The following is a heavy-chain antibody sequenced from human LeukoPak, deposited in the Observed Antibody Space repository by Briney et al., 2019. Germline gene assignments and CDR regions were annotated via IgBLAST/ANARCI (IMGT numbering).Heavy chain of an antibody. CDR3: ARDVSRPMIEGYMDV. J-gene: IGHJ6*03. CDR1: GFTFSGYW. D-gene: IGHD3-22*01. V-gene: IGHV3-74*01. CDR2: INSDGSST. Sequence: GGSLRLSCAASGFTFSGYWMHWVRQAPGKGLVWVSRINSDGSSTSYADSVKGRFTISRDNAKNTLYLQMNSLRAEDTAVYYCARDVSRPMIEGYMDVWGKGTTVTVSS.